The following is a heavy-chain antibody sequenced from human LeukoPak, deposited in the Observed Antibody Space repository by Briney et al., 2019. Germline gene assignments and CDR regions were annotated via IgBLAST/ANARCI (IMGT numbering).Heavy chain of an antibody. J-gene: IGHJ3*02. CDR1: GFTFSSYA. CDR3: AKDREALRFLEWLVEAGAFDI. Sequence: GGSLRLSCAASGFTFSSYAMSWVRQAPGQGLEWVSAISGSGGSTYYADSVKGRFTISRDNSKNTLYLQMNSLRAEDTAVYYCAKDREALRFLEWLVEAGAFDIWGQGTMVTVSS. V-gene: IGHV3-23*01. D-gene: IGHD3-3*01. CDR2: ISGSGGST.